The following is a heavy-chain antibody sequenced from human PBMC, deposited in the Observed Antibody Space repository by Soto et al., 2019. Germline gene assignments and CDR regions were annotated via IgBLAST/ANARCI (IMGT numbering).Heavy chain of an antibody. V-gene: IGHV1-2*02. CDR1: GYTFTGYY. J-gene: IGHJ6*02. CDR3: ARDKVDDFWSGTYYGMDV. CDR2: INPNSGGT. D-gene: IGHD3-3*01. Sequence: QVQLVQSGAEVKKPGASVKVSCKASGYTFTGYYMHWVRQASGQGLEWMGWINPNSGGTNYAQKFQGRVTMTRDTSISTAYMELSRLRSDDTAVYYCARDKVDDFWSGTYYGMDVWGQGTTVTVSS.